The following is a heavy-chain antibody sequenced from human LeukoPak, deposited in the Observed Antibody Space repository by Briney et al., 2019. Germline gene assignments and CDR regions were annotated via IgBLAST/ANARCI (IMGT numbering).Heavy chain of an antibody. CDR2: IYTSGST. CDR3: ARGRSGYCSSTSCYTYYFGY. V-gene: IGHV4-61*02. CDR1: GGSISSGSYY. D-gene: IGHD2-2*02. Sequence: PSQTLSLTCTVSGGSISSGSYYWSWIRQPAGKGLEWIGRIYTSGSTNYNPSLKSRVTISVDTSKNQFSLKLSSVTAADTAVYYCARGRSGYCSSTSCYTYYFGYWGQGTLVTVSS. J-gene: IGHJ4*02.